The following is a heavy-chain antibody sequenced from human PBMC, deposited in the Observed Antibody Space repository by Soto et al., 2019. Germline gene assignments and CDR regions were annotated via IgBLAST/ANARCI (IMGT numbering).Heavy chain of an antibody. Sequence: EVQLWGSGGGLVRPGGSLRLSCAASVFTFSNYALSWVRQPPGKGLEWVSIISGTGGKTYYADPVKGRFTISRDNSKNTLFLQMSSLRVEDTAVYYCARPVNRNPWGNGPDYWGQGTLVTVSP. CDR1: VFTFSNYA. CDR2: ISGTGGKT. J-gene: IGHJ4*02. D-gene: IGHD3-16*01. V-gene: IGHV3-23*01. CDR3: ARPVNRNPWGNGPDY.